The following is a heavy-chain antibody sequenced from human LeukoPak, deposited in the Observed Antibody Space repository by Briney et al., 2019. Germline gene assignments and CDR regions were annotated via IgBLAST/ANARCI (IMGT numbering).Heavy chain of an antibody. Sequence: ASVKVSCKTSGYIFTSYGISWVRQAPGRGLEWMGWISGYNGNTNYVQKFRGRVAMTTDTSTSTVYMDLRSLRSDDTAVYYCARDIATVQHQDWGQGTLVTVSS. D-gene: IGHD1-1*01. CDR1: GYIFTSYG. CDR2: ISGYNGNT. V-gene: IGHV1-18*01. J-gene: IGHJ4*02. CDR3: ARDIATVQHQD.